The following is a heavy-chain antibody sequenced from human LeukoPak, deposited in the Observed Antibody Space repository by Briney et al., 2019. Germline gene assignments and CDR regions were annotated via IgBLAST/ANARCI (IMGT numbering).Heavy chain of an antibody. D-gene: IGHD5-12*01. Sequence: GGSLRLSCAASGFTFSSYWMSWVRQAPGKGLEWVANIKQDGSEKNYVDSVKGRFTISRDNAKNSLDLQMNSLRGEDTAVYYCPRAGGYASSWAYWGQGTLVTVSS. CDR2: IKQDGSEK. CDR3: PRAGGYASSWAY. CDR1: GFTFSSYW. J-gene: IGHJ4*02. V-gene: IGHV3-7*01.